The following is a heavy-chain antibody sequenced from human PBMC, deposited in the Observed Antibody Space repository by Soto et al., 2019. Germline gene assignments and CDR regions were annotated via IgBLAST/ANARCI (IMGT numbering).Heavy chain of an antibody. Sequence: VASVKVSCKASGGTFSSYAISWVRQAPGQGLEWMGGIIPIFGTANYAQKFQGRVTITADESTSTAYMELSSLRSEDTAVYYCARDVVVVPAATPNWFDPWGQGTLVTVSS. CDR3: ARDVVVVPAATPNWFDP. V-gene: IGHV1-69*13. CDR1: GGTFSSYA. CDR2: IIPIFGTA. J-gene: IGHJ5*02. D-gene: IGHD2-2*01.